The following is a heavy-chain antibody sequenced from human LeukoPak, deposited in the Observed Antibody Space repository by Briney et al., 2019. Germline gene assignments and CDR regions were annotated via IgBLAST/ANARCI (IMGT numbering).Heavy chain of an antibody. CDR1: GFTFSMYA. CDR2: ISSDGGST. V-gene: IGHV3-64*01. J-gene: IGHJ6*02. Sequence: GGSLRLSCAASGFTFSMYAMHWVRQAPGKGLEYVSAISSDGGSTYYANSVKGRFTISRDNSKNTLYLQMGSPRAEDMAVYYCVNYGMDVWGQGTTVTVSS. CDR3: VNYGMDV.